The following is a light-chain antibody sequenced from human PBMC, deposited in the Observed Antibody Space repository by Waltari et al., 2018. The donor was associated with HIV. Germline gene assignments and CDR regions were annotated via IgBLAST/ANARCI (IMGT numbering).Light chain of an antibody. Sequence: QSALTQPRSVSGSPGQSVTISCTGTSSDIGGYNYVSWYQQYPGKAPQLMIYDVSERPSGVPDRFSGSKSGNTASLTSSGLQAEDETDYYCCSYAGSSWVFGGGTKLTVL. V-gene: IGLV2-11*01. CDR3: CSYAGSSWV. CDR1: SSDIGGYNY. CDR2: DVS. J-gene: IGLJ3*02.